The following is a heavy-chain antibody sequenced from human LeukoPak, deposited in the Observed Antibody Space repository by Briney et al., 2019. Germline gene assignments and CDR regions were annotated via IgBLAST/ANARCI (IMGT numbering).Heavy chain of an antibody. CDR1: GFIFSGSA. CDR3: TREVGATTYVY. CDR2: IRSKANSYAT. J-gene: IGHJ4*02. V-gene: IGHV3-73*01. D-gene: IGHD1-26*01. Sequence: PGGSLRLSCAASGFIFSGSAMHWVRQASGKGLELVGRIRSKANSYATAYAASVKGRFTISRDDSKNTAYLQMNSLKTEDTAVYYCTREVGATTYVYWGQGTLVTVSS.